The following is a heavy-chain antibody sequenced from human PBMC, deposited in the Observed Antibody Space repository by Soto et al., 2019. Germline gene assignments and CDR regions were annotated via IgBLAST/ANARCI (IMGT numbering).Heavy chain of an antibody. J-gene: IGHJ4*02. CDR2: ISYDGSNK. D-gene: IGHD5-12*01. V-gene: IGHV3-30-3*01. CDR1: GFTFSSYA. CDR3: ARDPRHVDIVATNNLDY. Sequence: GGSLRLSCAASGFTFSSYAMHWVRQAPGKGLEWVAVISYDGSNKYYADSVKGRFTISRDNSKNTLYLQMNSLRAEDTAVYYCARDPRHVDIVATNNLDYWGQGTLVTVSS.